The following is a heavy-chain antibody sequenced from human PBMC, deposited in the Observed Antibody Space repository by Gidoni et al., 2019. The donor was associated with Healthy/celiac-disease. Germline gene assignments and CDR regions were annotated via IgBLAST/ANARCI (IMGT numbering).Heavy chain of an antibody. D-gene: IGHD3-3*01. CDR2: FNSDGSST. J-gene: IGHJ4*02. V-gene: IGHV3-74*01. Sequence: EVQLVESGGGLVQPGGSLRLSCAASGFTLSRYWIHWVRQAPGKGRVWVSRFNSDGSSTSYADSMKGRFTISRDNAKKTLYLQMNSLRAEDTAVYYCAREGWDTSEWGYFDYWGQGTLVTVSS. CDR3: AREGWDTSEWGYFDY. CDR1: GFTLSRYW.